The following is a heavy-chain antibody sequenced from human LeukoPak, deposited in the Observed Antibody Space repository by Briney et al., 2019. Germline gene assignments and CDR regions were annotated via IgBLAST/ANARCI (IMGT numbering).Heavy chain of an antibody. J-gene: IGHJ4*02. Sequence: SETLSLTCTVSGGSISTYFWSWIRQPPGKGLEWIGFVYYSGSTNYSPSLKGRATISVDTSKNQFSLKLTSVTAADTAVYYCARVVNYGDYFPFDYWGQGTLVTVSS. CDR1: GGSISTYF. D-gene: IGHD4-17*01. V-gene: IGHV4-59*08. CDR2: VYYSGST. CDR3: ARVVNYGDYFPFDY.